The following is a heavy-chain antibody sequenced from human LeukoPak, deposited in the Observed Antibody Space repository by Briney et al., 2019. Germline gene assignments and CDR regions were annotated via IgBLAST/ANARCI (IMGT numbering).Heavy chain of an antibody. CDR2: T. CDR3: ARGRGYDILTGYPRLSKYGMDV. V-gene: IGHV4-39*07. Sequence: TYYNPSLKSRVTISVDTSKNQFSLKLSSVTAADTAVYFCARGRGYDILTGYPRLSKYGMDVWGQGTTVTVSS. J-gene: IGHJ6*02. D-gene: IGHD3-9*01.